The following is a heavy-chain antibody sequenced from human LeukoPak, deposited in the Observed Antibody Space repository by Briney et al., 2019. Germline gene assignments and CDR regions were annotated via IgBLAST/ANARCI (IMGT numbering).Heavy chain of an antibody. CDR2: TNSGGST. D-gene: IGHD5-24*01. CDR1: GITVRNNY. J-gene: IGHJ1*01. V-gene: IGHV3-53*01. Sequence: PGRPLRLSCAVFGITVRNNYMSGFPRSPGKGLEWGSVTNSGGSTSYADSANGRFTTSRDSSRNTLYLQMNSPRAEDTAVYYCAIVEMTTSAEYFQHWGQGTLVTVSS. CDR3: AIVEMTTSAEYFQH.